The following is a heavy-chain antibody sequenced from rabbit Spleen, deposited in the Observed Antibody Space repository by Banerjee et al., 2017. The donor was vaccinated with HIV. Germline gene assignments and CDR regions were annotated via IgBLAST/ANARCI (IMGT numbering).Heavy chain of an antibody. CDR1: GLDFSSDYW. CDR3: ARDFDF. CDR2: IDAGSTGTI. Sequence: QEQLVESGGDLVKPGASLTLTCKVSGLDFSSDYWICWVRQAPGKGLEWIACIDAGSTGTIDYASWAKGRFTISKTSSTTVTLQMTSLTAADTATYFCARDFDFWGQGTLVTVS. V-gene: IGHV1S45*01. J-gene: IGHJ4*01.